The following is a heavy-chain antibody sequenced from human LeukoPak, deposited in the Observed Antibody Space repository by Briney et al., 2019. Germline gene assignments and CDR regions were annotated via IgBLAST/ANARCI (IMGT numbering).Heavy chain of an antibody. CDR3: AKEAVAPGSGGDYFDY. Sequence: SGGSLRLSCAASGFTFSSNGMTWVRQGPGKGLEWVSVITGDTGRTHYADSVKGRFTISRDNSKNTLSLQMNSLRAEDTAVYYCAKEAVAPGSGGDYFDYWGQGTLVTVSS. J-gene: IGHJ4*02. D-gene: IGHD3-10*01. V-gene: IGHV3-23*01. CDR2: ITGDTGRT. CDR1: GFTFSSNG.